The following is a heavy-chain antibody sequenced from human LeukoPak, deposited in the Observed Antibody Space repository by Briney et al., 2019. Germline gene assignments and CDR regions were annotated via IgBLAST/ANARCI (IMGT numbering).Heavy chain of an antibody. J-gene: IGHJ2*01. CDR3: ARLAAAGSRYFDL. CDR2: IYYSGST. CDR1: GGSISSSSYY. Sequence: SETLSLTCTVSGGSISSSSYYWGWIRQPPGKGLEWIGSIYYSGSTYYNPSLKSGVTISVETSKNKFSLKLSSVTAADTAVYYCARLAAAGSRYFDLWGRGTLVTVSS. D-gene: IGHD6-13*01. V-gene: IGHV4-39*01.